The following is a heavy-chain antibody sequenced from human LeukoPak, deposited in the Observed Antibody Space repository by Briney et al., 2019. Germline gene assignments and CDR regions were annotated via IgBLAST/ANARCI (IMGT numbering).Heavy chain of an antibody. CDR3: ARSRYFDWLSPYYYYGMDV. D-gene: IGHD3-9*01. J-gene: IGHJ6*04. CDR1: GGTFSSYA. Sequence: SVKVSCKASGGTFSSYAISWVRQAPGQGLEWMGGIIPIFGTASYAQKFQGRVTITADESTSTAYMELSSLRSEDTAVYYCARSRYFDWLSPYYYYGMDVWGKGTTVTVSS. V-gene: IGHV1-69*01. CDR2: IIPIFGTA.